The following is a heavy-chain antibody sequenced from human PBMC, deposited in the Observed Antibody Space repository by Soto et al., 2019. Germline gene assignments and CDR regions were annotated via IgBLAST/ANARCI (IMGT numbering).Heavy chain of an antibody. V-gene: IGHV4-34*01. J-gene: IGHJ2*01. CDR2: INDRGSI. D-gene: IGHD3-9*01. CDR3: ARESHDILTGPPWVWYFDL. CDR1: GGSFSGYY. Sequence: QVQLQQWGAGPLRPLETLSLTCGVSGGSFSGYYWAWIRQSPGKGLEWIGEINDRGSINYNPSLTSRVSISFETSKNHYALNLRSVTAADTAVYYCARESHDILTGPPWVWYFDLWGRGTLVTVSS.